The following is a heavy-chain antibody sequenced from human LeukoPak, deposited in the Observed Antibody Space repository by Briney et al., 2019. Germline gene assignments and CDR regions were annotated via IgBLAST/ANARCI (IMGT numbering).Heavy chain of an antibody. CDR3: ARDGMTTVTPFDL. CDR2: IYHSGST. Sequence: PSQTLSLTCAVSGGSISSGGYSWRWIRQPPGKGLEWIGYIYHSGSTYYNPSLKSRVTISVDRSKNQFSLKLSSVTAADTAVYYCARDGMTTVTPFDLWGRGTLVTVSS. D-gene: IGHD4-11*01. CDR1: GGSISSGGYS. V-gene: IGHV4-30-2*01. J-gene: IGHJ2*01.